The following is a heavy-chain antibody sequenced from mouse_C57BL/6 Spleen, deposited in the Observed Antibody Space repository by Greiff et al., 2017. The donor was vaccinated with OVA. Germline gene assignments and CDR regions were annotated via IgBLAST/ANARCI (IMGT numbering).Heavy chain of an antibody. V-gene: IGHV3-6*01. D-gene: IGHD4-1*01. CDR1: GYSITSGYY. CDR2: ISYDGSN. CDR3: ARGNGGTDY. J-gene: IGHJ2*01. Sequence: EVKLMESGPGLVKPSQSLSLTCSVTGYSITSGYYWNWIRQFPGNKLEWMGYISYDGSNNYNPSLKNRISITRDTSKNQFFLKLNSVTTEDTATYYCARGNGGTDYWGQGTTLTVSS.